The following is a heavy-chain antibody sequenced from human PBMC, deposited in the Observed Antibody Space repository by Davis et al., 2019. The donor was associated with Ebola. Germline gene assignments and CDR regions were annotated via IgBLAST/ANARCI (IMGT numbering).Heavy chain of an antibody. J-gene: IGHJ3*02. V-gene: IGHV5-51*01. CDR3: ASLRRTITGMDDGFDI. D-gene: IGHD2-8*02. CDR2: IYPGHSDT. Sequence: QVSCKGSGYTFTNYWIAWVRQMPGKGLEWMGIIYPGHSDTRYSPSFQGQVTISADKSMKTAFLQWSSLKASDSGMYYCASLRRTITGMDDGFDIWGQGTMVTVSS. CDR1: GYTFTNYW.